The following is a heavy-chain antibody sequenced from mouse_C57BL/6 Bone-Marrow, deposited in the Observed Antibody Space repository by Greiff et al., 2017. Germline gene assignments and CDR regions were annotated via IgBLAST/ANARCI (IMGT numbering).Heavy chain of an antibody. J-gene: IGHJ2*01. CDR2: ISNGGGSS. Sequence: EVMLVESGGGLVQPGGSLKLSCAASGFTFSDYYMYWVRQTPEKRLEWVAYISNGGGSSYYLDTVKGRFTISRDNAKNTLYLQMGRLKSEETARYYCGRRGYGKSYWGQGTTRTVSS. CDR3: GRRGYGKSY. D-gene: IGHD2-1*01. CDR1: GFTFSDYY. V-gene: IGHV5-12*01.